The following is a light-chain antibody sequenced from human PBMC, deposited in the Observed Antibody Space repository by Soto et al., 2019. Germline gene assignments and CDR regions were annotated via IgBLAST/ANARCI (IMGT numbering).Light chain of an antibody. Sequence: QAVVTQPPSASGTPGQRVTISCSGSSSNIGSNSVNWYQQLPGTAPKLLTYSNNQRPSGVPDRFSGSKSGTSASLAISGLQSEDEADYYCAAWDDSLNGPVFGGGTKLTVL. CDR1: SSNIGSNS. CDR2: SNN. CDR3: AAWDDSLNGPV. V-gene: IGLV1-44*01. J-gene: IGLJ2*01.